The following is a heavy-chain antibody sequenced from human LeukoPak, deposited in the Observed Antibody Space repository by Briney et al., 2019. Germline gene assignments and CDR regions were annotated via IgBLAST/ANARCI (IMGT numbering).Heavy chain of an antibody. CDR3: AGEGDAHAFDI. Sequence: SETLSLTCTVSGGSISSGSCYWSWIRQPAGKGLEWIGRIYTSGSTNYNPSLKSRVTISVDTSKNQFSLKLSSVTAADTAVYYCAGEGDAHAFDIWGQGTMVTVSS. J-gene: IGHJ3*02. CDR2: IYTSGST. D-gene: IGHD2-21*02. V-gene: IGHV4-61*02. CDR1: GGSISSGSCY.